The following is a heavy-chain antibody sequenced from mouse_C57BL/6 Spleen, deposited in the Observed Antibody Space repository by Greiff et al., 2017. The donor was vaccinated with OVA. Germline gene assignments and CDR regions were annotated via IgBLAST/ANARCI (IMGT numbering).Heavy chain of an antibody. Sequence: EVHLVESGGGLVKPGGSLKLSCAASGFTFSDYGMHWVRQAPEKGLEWVAYISSGSSTIYYADTVKGRFTISRDNAKNTLFLQMTSLRSEDTAMYYCAREGYGNFDYWGQGTTLTVSS. CDR1: GFTFSDYG. CDR2: ISSGSSTI. J-gene: IGHJ2*01. V-gene: IGHV5-17*01. D-gene: IGHD2-1*01. CDR3: AREGYGNFDY.